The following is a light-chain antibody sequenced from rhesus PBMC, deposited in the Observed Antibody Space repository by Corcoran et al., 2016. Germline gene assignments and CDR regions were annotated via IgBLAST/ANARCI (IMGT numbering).Light chain of an antibody. CDR2: AAS. CDR3: LQDFTTPWT. V-gene: IGKV1-94*01. CDR1: QGINKE. Sequence: DIQMTQSPSSLSASVGDRVTVTCRASQGINKELSWYQQKPGKAPTLLIYAASRLQTGVSSRFSGIGSGTDYTLTLSSLLPEDVATYYCLQDFTTPWTFGQGTKVEIK. J-gene: IGKJ1*01.